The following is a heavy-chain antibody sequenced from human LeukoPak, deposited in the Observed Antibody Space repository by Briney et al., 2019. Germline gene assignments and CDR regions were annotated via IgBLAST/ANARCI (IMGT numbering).Heavy chain of an antibody. Sequence: GGSLRLSCAASGFTFSSYSMNWVRQAPGKGLEWVSSISSSSSYIYYADSVKGRFTISRDNAKNSLYLQMNSLRAEDTAVYYCARDRGCSTSCYTCCLDYWGQGTLVTVSS. CDR3: ARDRGCSTSCYTCCLDY. CDR2: ISSSSSYI. CDR1: GFTFSSYS. J-gene: IGHJ4*02. V-gene: IGHV3-21*01. D-gene: IGHD2-2*02.